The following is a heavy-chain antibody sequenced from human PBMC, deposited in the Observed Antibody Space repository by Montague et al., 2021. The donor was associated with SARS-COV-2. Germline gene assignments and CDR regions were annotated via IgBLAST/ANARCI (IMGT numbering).Heavy chain of an antibody. CDR1: GFTFSNAW. V-gene: IGHV3-15*01. Sequence: SLRLSCAASGFTFSNAWMSWVRQAPGKGLEWVGRIKSKTDGGTTDYAAPVKGRFTISRDDPKNTLYLQMNSLKTEDTAVYYCTTEGDYGSGSVGFDYWGQGTLVTVTS. D-gene: IGHD3-10*01. CDR3: TTEGDYGSGSVGFDY. J-gene: IGHJ4*02. CDR2: IKSKTDGGTT.